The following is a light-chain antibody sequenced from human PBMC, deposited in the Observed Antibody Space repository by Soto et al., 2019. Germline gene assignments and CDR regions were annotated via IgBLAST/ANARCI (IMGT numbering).Light chain of an antibody. CDR2: VAS. CDR3: QQNQDLPPT. Sequence: DIQMTQSPSSLSASVGDRVTVTCRASQSIDTYLNWYQQRLGQAPKLLIYVASTLQSGIPSRFSGSGSETHFTLTISSLQPEDFATYYCQQNQDLPPTFGQGTRVERK. V-gene: IGKV1-39*01. J-gene: IGKJ1*01. CDR1: QSIDTY.